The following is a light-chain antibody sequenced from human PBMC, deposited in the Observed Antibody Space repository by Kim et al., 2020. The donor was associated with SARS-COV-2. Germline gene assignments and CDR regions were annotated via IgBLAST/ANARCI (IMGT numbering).Light chain of an antibody. Sequence: WSPGERATLACRASQSVSSYLAWYQQKPGQAPRLLIYDASNRATGIPARFSGSGSGTDFTLTISSLEPEDFALYYCQQRSEWPKTFGQGTKVDIK. CDR1: QSVSSY. J-gene: IGKJ1*01. CDR3: QQRSEWPKT. V-gene: IGKV3-11*01. CDR2: DAS.